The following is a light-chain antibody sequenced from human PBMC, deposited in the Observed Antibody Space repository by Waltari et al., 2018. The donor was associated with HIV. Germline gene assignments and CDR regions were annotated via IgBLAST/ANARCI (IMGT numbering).Light chain of an antibody. J-gene: IGLJ2*01. CDR3: CSYAGTVTYLV. CDR1: SSAAGSTMS. V-gene: IGLV2-23*02. Sequence: QSPLTQPASVSGSPGQPVTITCTGTSSAAGSTMSVSLYQRHPGKGPRLIIYNVNSRPSGISSRFSGSKSGNTASLTISGLQADDEAEYICCSYAGTVTYLVFGGGTKLTVL. CDR2: NVN.